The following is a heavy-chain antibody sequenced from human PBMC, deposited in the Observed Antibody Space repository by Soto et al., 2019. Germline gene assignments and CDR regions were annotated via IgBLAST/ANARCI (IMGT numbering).Heavy chain of an antibody. V-gene: IGHV1-69*13. CDR2: IIPIFGTA. CDR3: ARDPGRRPGYFDY. Sequence: ASVKVSCKASGGTFSSYAISWVRQAPGQGLEWMGGIIPIFGTANYAQKFQGRVTITADESTSTAYMELSSLRSEDTAVYYCARDPGRRPGYFDYWGQGTLVTVSS. J-gene: IGHJ4*02. CDR1: GGTFSSYA. D-gene: IGHD1-1*01.